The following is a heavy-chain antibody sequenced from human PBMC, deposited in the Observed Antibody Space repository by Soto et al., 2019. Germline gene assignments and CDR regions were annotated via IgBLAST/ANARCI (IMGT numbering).Heavy chain of an antibody. D-gene: IGHD6-6*01. CDR3: ARDQIPRPPDYCDY. J-gene: IGHJ4*02. CDR1: GFAFSSYA. CDR2: ISYNGDTT. Sequence: PGGSLRLSCAASGFAFSSYAMHWVRQAPGKGLEWVAVISYNGDTTYYAESVKGRFTISRDNSKNTLYLQMNSLRAEDTAVYYCARDQIPRPPDYCDYWGQGTLVTVSS. V-gene: IGHV3-30-3*01.